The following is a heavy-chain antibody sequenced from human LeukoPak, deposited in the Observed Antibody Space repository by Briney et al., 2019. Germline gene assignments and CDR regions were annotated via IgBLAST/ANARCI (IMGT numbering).Heavy chain of an antibody. D-gene: IGHD6-19*01. Sequence: GGSLRLSCAASGFTFSNAWMSWVRQAPGKGLEWVGRIKSKTDGGTTDYAAPVKGRFTISRDDSKNTLYLQMNSLKTEDTAVYYCTTRRRSGWSEVNYWGQGTLVTVSS. CDR1: GFTFSNAW. CDR3: TTRRRSGWSEVNY. J-gene: IGHJ4*02. CDR2: IKSKTDGGTT. V-gene: IGHV3-15*01.